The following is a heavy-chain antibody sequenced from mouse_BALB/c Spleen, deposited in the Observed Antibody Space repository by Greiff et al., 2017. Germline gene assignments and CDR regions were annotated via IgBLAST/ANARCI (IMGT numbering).Heavy chain of an antibody. D-gene: IGHD2-4*01. Sequence: EVQLVESGGGLVKPGGSLKLSCAASGFTFSSYAMSWVRQSPEKRLEWVAEISSGGSYTYYPDTVTGRFTISRDNAKNTLYLEMSSLRSEDTAMYYCARHYYDYDGYAMDYWGQGTSVTVSS. V-gene: IGHV5-9-4*01. CDR2: ISSGGSYT. CDR3: ARHYYDYDGYAMDY. J-gene: IGHJ4*01. CDR1: GFTFSSYA.